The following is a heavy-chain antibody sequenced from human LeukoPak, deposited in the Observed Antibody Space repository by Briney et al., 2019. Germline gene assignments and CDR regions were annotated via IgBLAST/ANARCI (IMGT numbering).Heavy chain of an antibody. CDR1: GFTFSSYG. V-gene: IGHV3-30*18. CDR3: AKASSGSYEPAFDI. Sequence: GRSLRLSCAASGFTFSSYGMHWVRQAPGKGLEGVAVISYDGSNKYYADSAKGRFTISRDNSKNTLYLQMNSLRAEDTAVYYCAKASSGSYEPAFDIWGQGTMVTVSS. J-gene: IGHJ3*02. CDR2: ISYDGSNK. D-gene: IGHD1-26*01.